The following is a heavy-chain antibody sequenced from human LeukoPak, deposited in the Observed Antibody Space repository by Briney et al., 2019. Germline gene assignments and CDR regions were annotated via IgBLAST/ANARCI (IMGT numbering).Heavy chain of an antibody. J-gene: IGHJ4*02. CDR1: GYSISNGYY. CDR2: IYHSGST. Sequence: SETLSLTCTVSGYSISNGYYWGWIRQPPGKGLEWIGNIYHSGSTYYNPSLKSRVTISVDTSKNQFSLKLSSVTAADTAMYYCARENYDYVWGSYRYRDYWGQGTLVTVSS. D-gene: IGHD3-16*02. CDR3: ARENYDYVWGSYRYRDY. V-gene: IGHV4-38-2*02.